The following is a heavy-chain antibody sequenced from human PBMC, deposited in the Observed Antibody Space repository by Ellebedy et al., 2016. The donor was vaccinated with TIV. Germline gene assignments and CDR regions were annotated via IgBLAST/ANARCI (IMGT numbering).Heavy chain of an antibody. CDR2: KRFDGRNE. V-gene: IGHV3-30*02. D-gene: IGHD6-19*01. CDR3: TRETNPPPGALAGTGFDC. CDR1: GFTFSTYG. J-gene: IGHJ4*02. Sequence: GESLKISCVASGFTFSTYGMHWVRQAPGKGLEWVAFKRFDGRNEYNGDSVKGRFFISRDLSKNTLYLQMNRVTSDDTGTYCCTRETNPPPGALAGTGFDCWGQGTLVIVSS.